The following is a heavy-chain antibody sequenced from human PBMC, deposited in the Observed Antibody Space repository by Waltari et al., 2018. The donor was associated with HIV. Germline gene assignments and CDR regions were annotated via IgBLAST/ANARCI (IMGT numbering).Heavy chain of an antibody. CDR1: GGSISSYY. J-gene: IGHJ3*02. Sequence: QVQLQESGPGLVKPSETLSLTCTVSGGSISSYYWSWIRQPPGKGLEWIGYIYYSGSTNCHPSLKSRVTISVDTSKNQFSLKLSSVTAADTAVYYCATGYYYDSSGYYGHDAFDIWGQGTMVTVSS. CDR2: IYYSGST. CDR3: ATGYYYDSSGYYGHDAFDI. V-gene: IGHV4-59*01. D-gene: IGHD3-22*01.